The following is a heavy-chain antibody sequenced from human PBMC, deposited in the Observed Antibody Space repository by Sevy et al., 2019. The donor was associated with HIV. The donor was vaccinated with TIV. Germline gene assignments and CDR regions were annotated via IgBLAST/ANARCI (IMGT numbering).Heavy chain of an antibody. D-gene: IGHD2-8*02. CDR1: GFTFSNHA. J-gene: IGHJ3*02. Sequence: GGSLRLSCTASGFTFSNHAMHRVRQGPRKGPEWVAFIRNDRSHEYYADSVKGRFTISRDNSKNTLYLQMNSLRPEDTAVYYCARDRKVLLVVYAIPFDAFDIWGQGTMVTVSS. CDR3: ARDRKVLLVVYAIPFDAFDI. CDR2: IRNDRSHE. V-gene: IGHV3-30*02.